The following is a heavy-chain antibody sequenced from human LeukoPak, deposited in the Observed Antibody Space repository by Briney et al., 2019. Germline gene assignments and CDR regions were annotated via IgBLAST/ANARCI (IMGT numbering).Heavy chain of an antibody. V-gene: IGHV6-1*01. Sequence: PSQTLSLTCAISGDSVSSTSAAWNWIRQSPSRGLEWLGRTYYRSKWYNDYAVSVKSRITINPDTSKNQFSLQLNSVTPEDSAVYYCARHVKDSSVFGVVSWDYYYGMDVWGQGTTVTVSS. J-gene: IGHJ6*02. CDR2: TYYRSKWYN. D-gene: IGHD3-3*01. CDR3: ARHVKDSSVFGVVSWDYYYGMDV. CDR1: GDSVSSTSAA.